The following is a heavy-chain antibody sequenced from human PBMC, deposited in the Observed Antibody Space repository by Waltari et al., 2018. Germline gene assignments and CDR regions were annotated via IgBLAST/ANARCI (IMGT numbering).Heavy chain of an antibody. J-gene: IGHJ4*02. V-gene: IGHV3-7*03. D-gene: IGHD7-27*01. Sequence: EVQLVDSGGGLVQPGGSLRPSCAASGFTFSSNWMSWVRQAPGRGVEGLSNIKPDGRQQYYVDSVRGRFSIFRDNAKNSLYLQLNSLRAEDTAIYYCARDFNWGWDFWGQGTLVTVSS. CDR1: GFTFSSNW. CDR2: IKPDGRQQ. CDR3: ARDFNWGWDF.